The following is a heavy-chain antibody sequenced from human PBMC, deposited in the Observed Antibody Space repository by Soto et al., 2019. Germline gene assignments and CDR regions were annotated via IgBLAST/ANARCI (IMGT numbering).Heavy chain of an antibody. CDR2: ISSSSSTI. V-gene: IGHV3-48*02. CDR3: ARDRDNYYGSGSCFDY. J-gene: IGHJ4*02. D-gene: IGHD3-10*01. CDR1: GFTFSSYS. Sequence: EVQLVESGGGLVQPGGSLRLSCAASGFTFSSYSMNWVRQAPGKGLEWVSYISSSSSTIYYSDSVKGRFTIFGDNAKNSLYLQMNSLRDEDTAVYYCARDRDNYYGSGSCFDYWGQGTLVTVSS.